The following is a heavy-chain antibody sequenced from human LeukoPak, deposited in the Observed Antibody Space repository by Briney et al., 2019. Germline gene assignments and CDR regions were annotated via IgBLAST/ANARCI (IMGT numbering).Heavy chain of an antibody. J-gene: IGHJ4*02. Sequence: SETLSLTCTVSGDSISSTSYYWDWIRQPPGKGLEWTGSIYNSRTTYYNPSLKSRVTISVDTSKNQFSLKVNSVTAADTAVYYCARRHSSGWFYYWGQGTLVTVSS. V-gene: IGHV4-39*01. CDR2: IYNSRTT. CDR1: GDSISSTSYY. CDR3: ARRHSSGWFYY. D-gene: IGHD6-19*01.